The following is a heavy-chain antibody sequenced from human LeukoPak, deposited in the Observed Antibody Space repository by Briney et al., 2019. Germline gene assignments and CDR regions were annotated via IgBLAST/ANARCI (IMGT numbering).Heavy chain of an antibody. J-gene: IGHJ4*02. V-gene: IGHV3-30-3*01. CDR1: GFTFSSYA. CDR3: ARDGSIAARPYFDY. Sequence: GGSLRLSCAASGFTFSSYAMHWVRQAPGKGLEWVAVISYDGSNKYYADSVKGRFTISRDNSKNTMYLQMNSLRAEDTAVYYCARDGSIAARPYFDYWGQGTLVTVSS. D-gene: IGHD6-25*01. CDR2: ISYDGSNK.